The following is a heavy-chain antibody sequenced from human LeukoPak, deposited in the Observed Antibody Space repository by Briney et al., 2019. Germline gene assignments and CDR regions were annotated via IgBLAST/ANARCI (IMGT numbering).Heavy chain of an antibody. J-gene: IGHJ4*02. CDR1: GYPFIVYY. V-gene: IGHV1-2*02. CDR3: ARAQGSYYHVDF. CDR2: INPNSGGT. Sequence: ASVKVSCKASGYPFIVYYTHWVRQAPGQGLEWMGCINPNSGGTKYAQKFQGRVTMTRDTSISTAYMELSSLRSDDTAVFYCARAQGSYYHVDFWGQGTLVTVSS. D-gene: IGHD1-26*01.